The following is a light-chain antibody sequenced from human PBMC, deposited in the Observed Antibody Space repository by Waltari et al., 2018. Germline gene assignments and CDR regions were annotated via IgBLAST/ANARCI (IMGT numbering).Light chain of an antibody. CDR2: DVN. Sequence: QSVLTQPASVSGSPGQSITISCSGISNDVGSSNYVAWYQQHPGKAPKLMIYDVNNRPSGVSNRFSGSKSGNTASLTISGLQAEDEANYHCSSYTGSNTLIFGGGTKLTVL. J-gene: IGLJ2*01. CDR1: SNDVGSSNY. CDR3: SSYTGSNTLI. V-gene: IGLV2-14*03.